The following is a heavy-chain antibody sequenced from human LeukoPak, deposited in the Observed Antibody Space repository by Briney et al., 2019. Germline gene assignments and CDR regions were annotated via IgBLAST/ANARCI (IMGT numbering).Heavy chain of an antibody. CDR2: IYYSGST. CDR3: ARDFDRLRAFDI. V-gene: IGHV4-59*01. J-gene: IGHJ3*02. CDR1: GGSISSYY. Sequence: SETLSLTCTVSGGSISSYYWSWIRQPPGKGLEWIGYIYYSGSTNYNPSLKSRVTISVDTSKNQFSLKLSSVTAADTAVYYCARDFDRLRAFDIWAQGTMVTVS. D-gene: IGHD3-9*01.